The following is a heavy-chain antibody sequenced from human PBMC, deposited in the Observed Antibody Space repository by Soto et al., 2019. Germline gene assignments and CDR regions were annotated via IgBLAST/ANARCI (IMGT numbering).Heavy chain of an antibody. CDR1: GDSISSYY. J-gene: IGHJ2*01. V-gene: IGHV4-59*01. D-gene: IGHD3-10*01. CDR3: ARGKWFGYDWYSDL. CDR2: ISYSGST. Sequence: QVQLQESGPGLVKPSETLSLTCTVSGDSISSYYWSWIRQSPGKGLEWIGYISYSGSTDYNPSLRRRVTISVDTSKNQCSLTRSSVTAAGAAVYYCARGKWFGYDWYSDLWGRGTLVTVSS.